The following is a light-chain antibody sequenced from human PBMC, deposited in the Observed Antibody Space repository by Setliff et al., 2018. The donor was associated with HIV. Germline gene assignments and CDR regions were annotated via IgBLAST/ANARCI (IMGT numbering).Light chain of an antibody. J-gene: IGLJ1*01. CDR1: SSDVGAYNR. CDR3: CSHAGTFYV. V-gene: IGLV2-11*01. CDR2: DVD. Sequence: SVLTQPPSVSGSPGQSVTISCTGTSSDVGAYNRVSWYQQHPGKPPKLIIYDVDKGPSGVPDRFSSSKSGNTASLTVSGLQAEDEAEYYCCSHAGTFYVFGTGTKVTVL.